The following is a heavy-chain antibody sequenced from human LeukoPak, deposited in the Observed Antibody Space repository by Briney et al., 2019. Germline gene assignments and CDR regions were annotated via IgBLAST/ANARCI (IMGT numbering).Heavy chain of an antibody. Sequence: SVKVSCKASGGTFSSYAISWVRQAPGQGLEWMGRIIPIFGIANYAQKFQGRVTITADESTSTAYMELSSLRSEDTAVYYCARVGGYCSSTSCYNWFDPWGQGTLVTVSS. CDR1: GGTFSSYA. V-gene: IGHV1-69*13. J-gene: IGHJ5*02. D-gene: IGHD2-2*01. CDR2: IIPIFGIA. CDR3: ARVGGYCSSTSCYNWFDP.